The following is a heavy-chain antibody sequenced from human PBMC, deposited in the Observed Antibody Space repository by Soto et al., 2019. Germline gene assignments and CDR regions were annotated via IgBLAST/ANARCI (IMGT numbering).Heavy chain of an antibody. V-gene: IGHV4-59*08. D-gene: IGHD5-18*01. CDR2: MYNTGST. CDR3: ARRYGSWFHY. CDR1: GGSISGYY. J-gene: IGHJ4*02. Sequence: SETLSLTCTVSGGSISGYYWSWIRQPPGKGLEWIGYMYNTGSTVYNPSLKSRVTISVDTSKNQFSLKLSSVTAADTAVYYCARRYGSWFHYWGPGTRVTVSS.